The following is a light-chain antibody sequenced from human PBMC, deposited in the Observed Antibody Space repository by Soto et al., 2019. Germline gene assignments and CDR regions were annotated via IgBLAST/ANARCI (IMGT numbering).Light chain of an antibody. CDR2: YVT. Sequence: QSVLTQPRSVSGSPGQSVTISCTGTSSDVNDYNYVSWYQQHPGKAPKLIIYYVTKRPSGVPDRFSGSKSGNTASLTISGLQAEDEADYYCCSYAGSYSYVFGTGTKVTVL. CDR1: SSDVNDYNY. J-gene: IGLJ1*01. V-gene: IGLV2-11*01. CDR3: CSYAGSYSYV.